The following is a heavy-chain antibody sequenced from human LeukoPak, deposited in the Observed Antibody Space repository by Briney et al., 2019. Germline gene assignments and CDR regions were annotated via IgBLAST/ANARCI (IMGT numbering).Heavy chain of an antibody. V-gene: IGHV1-69*04. CDR3: ASSGSGWYGWFDP. CDR1: GGTFSSYA. J-gene: IGHJ5*02. Sequence: SVKVSCKASGGTFSSYAISWVRQAPGQGLEWMGRIIPILGIANYAQKFQGRVTITADKSTSTAYMEPSSLRSEDTAVYYCASSGSGWYGWFDPWGQGTLVTVSS. CDR2: IIPILGIA. D-gene: IGHD6-19*01.